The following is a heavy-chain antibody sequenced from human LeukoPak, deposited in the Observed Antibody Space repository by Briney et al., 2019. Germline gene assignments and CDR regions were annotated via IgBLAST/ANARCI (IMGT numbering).Heavy chain of an antibody. CDR3: GTHAGRTGSDD. CDR1: GFIFSGYY. Sequence: PGGSLRLSCATSGFIFSGYYMSWIRQARGKGLDWVSYISGSGNDISYADSVKGRFTISRDNAKGSLYLQMNSLRAADTAVYYCGTHAGRTGSDDWGQGTLVTVSS. J-gene: IGHJ4*02. D-gene: IGHD3/OR15-3a*01. V-gene: IGHV3-11*01. CDR2: ISGSGNDI.